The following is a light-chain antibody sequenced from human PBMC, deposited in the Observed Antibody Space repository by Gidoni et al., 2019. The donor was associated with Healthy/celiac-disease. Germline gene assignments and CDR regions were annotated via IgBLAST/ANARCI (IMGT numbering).Light chain of an antibody. CDR2: GAS. V-gene: IGKV3-20*01. CDR3: QQYGSSPWT. CDR1: QSVSSSY. Sequence: IVLTQSPGTLSLSPGERATLSCRASQSVSSSYLAWYQQKPGQAPRLLIYGASSRATGIPDRFSGSGSGTDFTLTISRLEAEYFAVYYCQQYGSSPWTFGQGTKVEIK. J-gene: IGKJ1*01.